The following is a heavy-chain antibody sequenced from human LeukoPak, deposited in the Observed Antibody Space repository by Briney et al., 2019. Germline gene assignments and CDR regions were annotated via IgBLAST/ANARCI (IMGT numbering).Heavy chain of an antibody. V-gene: IGHV3-21*01. CDR2: ASINASDR. D-gene: IGHD3-22*01. CDR3: ARDPRGYYDSSGYFDSQSDY. Sequence: WESLRLSCAASGFPFSGYSMNWVRQAPGKGLEWDSSASINASDRNYADSVRGRYTIARDNSKNSLYLQMNTLRAEDTAVYYCARDPRGYYDSSGYFDSQSDYWGQGTLVT. J-gene: IGHJ4*02. CDR1: GFPFSGYS.